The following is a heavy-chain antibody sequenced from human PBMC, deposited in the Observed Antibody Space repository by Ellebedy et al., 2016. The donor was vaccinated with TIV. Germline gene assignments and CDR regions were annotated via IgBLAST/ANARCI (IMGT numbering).Heavy chain of an antibody. D-gene: IGHD1-1*01. CDR3: ARRGSRYWHFDL. V-gene: IGHV3-7*03. Sequence: PGGSLRLSCAASGFTFKNYWMTWVRQAPGKGLDWVASIEDAGTETYSVDSAEARFIISRDNAKNSLYLRINNPRDEDKAVYYCARRGSRYWHFDLWGRGTQVIVSS. CDR1: GFTFKNYW. CDR2: IEDAGTET. J-gene: IGHJ2*01.